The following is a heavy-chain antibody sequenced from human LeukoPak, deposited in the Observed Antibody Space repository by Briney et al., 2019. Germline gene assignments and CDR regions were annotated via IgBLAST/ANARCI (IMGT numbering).Heavy chain of an antibody. Sequence: PGGSLRLSFEASGFTFSSYEMNWVRQAPGKGLEWVSYISSSGSTIYYADSVKGRFTISRDNAKNSLYLQMNSLRAEDTAVYYCAKGYYGSGSYGWFDYWGQGTLVTVSS. CDR2: ISSSGSTI. J-gene: IGHJ4*02. V-gene: IGHV3-48*03. CDR3: AKGYYGSGSYGWFDY. CDR1: GFTFSSYE. D-gene: IGHD3-10*01.